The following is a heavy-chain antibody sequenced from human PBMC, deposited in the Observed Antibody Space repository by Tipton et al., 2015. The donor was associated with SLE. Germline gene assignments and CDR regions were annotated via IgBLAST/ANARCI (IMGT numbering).Heavy chain of an antibody. V-gene: IGHV4-34*01. Sequence: LRLSCAVYGGSFSGYYWSWVRQPPGKGLEWIGEINHSGSTNYNPSLKSRVTISVDASKNQISLNLKSATAADTAVYYCARVLLGLLQIGCWYFDLWGRGTLVPVSS. J-gene: IGHJ2*01. CDR1: GGSFSGYY. D-gene: IGHD1-7*01. CDR2: INHSGST. CDR3: ARVLLGLLQIGCWYFDL.